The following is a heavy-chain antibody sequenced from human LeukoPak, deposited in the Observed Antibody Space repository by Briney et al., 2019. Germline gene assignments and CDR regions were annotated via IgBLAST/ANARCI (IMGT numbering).Heavy chain of an antibody. CDR2: ISSSGSTI. Sequence: GGSLRLSCAASGFTFSSYEMNWVRQAPGQGLEWVSYISSSGSTIYYADSVKGRFTISRDNAKNSLYLQMNSLRAEDTAAYYCARALLPVRFLGYYGMDVWGQGTTVTVSS. J-gene: IGHJ6*02. CDR3: ARALLPVRFLGYYGMDV. CDR1: GFTFSSYE. V-gene: IGHV3-48*03. D-gene: IGHD3-3*01.